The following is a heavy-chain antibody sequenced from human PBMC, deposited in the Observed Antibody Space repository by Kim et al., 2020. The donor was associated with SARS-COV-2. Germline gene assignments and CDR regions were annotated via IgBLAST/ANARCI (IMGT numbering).Heavy chain of an antibody. D-gene: IGHD5-18*01. CDR3: ARHSRATWIQLWFFDY. Sequence: SLQGNVTISADKSISTAYLQWSSLKASDTAMYYCARHSRATWIQLWFFDYWGQGTLVTVSS. V-gene: IGHV5-10-1*01. J-gene: IGHJ4*02.